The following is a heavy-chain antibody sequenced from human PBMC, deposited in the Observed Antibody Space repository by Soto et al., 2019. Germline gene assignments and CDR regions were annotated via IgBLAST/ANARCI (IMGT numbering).Heavy chain of an antibody. Sequence: QVELVESGGGVVQPGTSLRLSCAASGFIFRNYAMHWVRQAPGKGLEWVADISYDGRNVHYPDSVKGRFTISRDNSKNTLFLQMNNLRPEDTGGYHCARDSWGVDCWGQGTLVTASS. CDR3: ARDSWGVDC. V-gene: IGHV3-30*04. CDR1: GFIFRNYA. J-gene: IGHJ4*02. D-gene: IGHD2-15*01. CDR2: ISYDGRNV.